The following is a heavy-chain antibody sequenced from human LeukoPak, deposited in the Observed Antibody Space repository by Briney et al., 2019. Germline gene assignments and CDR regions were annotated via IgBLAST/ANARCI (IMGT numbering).Heavy chain of an antibody. CDR3: ASVAPGYCSGGSCYPYYDYYYMDV. V-gene: IGHV4-34*01. CDR1: GGSISGYY. J-gene: IGHJ6*03. CDR2: INHSGST. D-gene: IGHD2-15*01. Sequence: PSETLSPTCAVYGGSISGYYWSWIRQPPGKGLEWIGEINHSGSTNYNPSLKSRVTISVDTSKNQFSLKLSSVTAADTAVYYCASVAPGYCSGGSCYPYYDYYYMDVWGKGTTVTVSS.